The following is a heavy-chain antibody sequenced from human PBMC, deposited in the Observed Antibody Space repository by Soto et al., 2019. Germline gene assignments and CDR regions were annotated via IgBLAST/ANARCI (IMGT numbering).Heavy chain of an antibody. CDR3: ARLRTQGGKKVPADFFDY. J-gene: IGHJ4*02. CDR2: INHSGST. V-gene: IGHV4-34*01. CDR1: GGSFSGYY. Sequence: SETLSLTCAVYGGSFSGYYWSWIRQPPGKGLEWIGEINHSGSTNYNPSLKSRVTISVDTSKNQFSLKLSSVTAADTAVYYCARLRTQGGKKVPADFFDYWGQGTLVTVSS. D-gene: IGHD2-2*01.